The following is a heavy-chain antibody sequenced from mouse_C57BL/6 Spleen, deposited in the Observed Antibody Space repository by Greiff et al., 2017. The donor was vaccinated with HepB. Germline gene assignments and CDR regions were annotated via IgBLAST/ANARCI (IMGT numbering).Heavy chain of an antibody. Sequence: QVHVKQSGAELVKPGASVKLSCKASGYTFTEYTIHWVKQRSGQGLEWIGWFYPGSGSIKYNEKFKDKATLTADKSSSTVYMELSRLTSEDSAVYFCARHEGKAVYYYGSTAWFAYWGQGTLVTVSA. CDR1: GYTFTEYT. CDR2: FYPGSGSI. D-gene: IGHD1-1*01. V-gene: IGHV1-62-2*01. CDR3: ARHEGKAVYYYGSTAWFAY. J-gene: IGHJ3*01.